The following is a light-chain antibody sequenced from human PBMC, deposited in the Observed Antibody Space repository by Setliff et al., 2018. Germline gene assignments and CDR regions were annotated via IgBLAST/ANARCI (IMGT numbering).Light chain of an antibody. V-gene: IGLV2-14*03. CDR3: NAYTSGTTYV. Sequence: QSVLTQPASVSGSPGQSITISCSGTSNDVGAYDLVSWYQQHPGKVPKLIIFDVSDRPSGVSNRFSGSKSGNTASLTISGLQTEDEADYYCNAYTSGTTYVFGTGTKV. CDR2: DVS. CDR1: SNDVGAYDL. J-gene: IGLJ1*01.